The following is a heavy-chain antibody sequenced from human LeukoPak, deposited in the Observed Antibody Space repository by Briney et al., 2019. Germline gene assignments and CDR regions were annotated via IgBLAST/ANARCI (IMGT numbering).Heavy chain of an antibody. CDR3: VRDKGSMGV. CDR1: GFAFSNYT. Sequence: GGSLRLSCAASGFAFSNYTMNWVRQAPGKGLKWVSTFSSSSIYIFYADSVKGRFTISRDNAKNSLYLQMNSLRAEDTAVYYCVRDKGSMGVWGQGTTVTVSS. V-gene: IGHV3-21*01. CDR2: FSSSSIYI. J-gene: IGHJ6*02.